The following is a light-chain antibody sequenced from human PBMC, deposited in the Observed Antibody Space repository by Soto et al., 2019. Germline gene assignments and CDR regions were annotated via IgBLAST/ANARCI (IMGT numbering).Light chain of an antibody. CDR1: SSDVGGYDY. V-gene: IGLV2-11*01. CDR2: HVN. J-gene: IGLJ3*02. Sequence: QSALTQPRSVSGSPGQSVTISCTGTSSDVGGYDYVSWYQQHPGKAPKLMIFHVNKRPSGVPGRFSGSKSGNTASLTISGLQAEDEADYYCCSYAGSYSMWVFGGGTQLTVL. CDR3: CSYAGSYSMWV.